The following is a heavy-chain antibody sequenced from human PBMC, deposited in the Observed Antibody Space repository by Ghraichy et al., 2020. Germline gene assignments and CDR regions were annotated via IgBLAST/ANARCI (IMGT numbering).Heavy chain of an antibody. CDR2: IYYSGST. J-gene: IGHJ4*02. CDR3: ARTNDYGDYGRRSIVWHLDY. Sequence: SETLSLTCTVSGGSISSYYWSWIRQPPGKGLEWIGYIYYSGSTNYNPSLKSRVTISVDTSKNQFSLKLSSVTAADTAVYYCARTNDYGDYGRRSIVWHLDYWGQGTLVTVSS. V-gene: IGHV4-59*01. CDR1: GGSISSYY. D-gene: IGHD4-17*01.